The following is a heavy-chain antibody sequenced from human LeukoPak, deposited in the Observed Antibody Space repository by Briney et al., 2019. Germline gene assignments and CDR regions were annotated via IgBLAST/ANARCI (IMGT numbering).Heavy chain of an antibody. Sequence: ASVKVSCKASGYTFTSCYMHWVRQAPGQGLEWMGIINPSGGSTSYAQKFQGRVTMTRDMSTSTVYMELSSLRSEDTAVCYCAREGASSSWYSYYFDYWGQGTLVTVSS. CDR1: GYTFTSCY. J-gene: IGHJ4*02. CDR3: AREGASSSWYSYYFDY. D-gene: IGHD6-13*01. CDR2: INPSGGST. V-gene: IGHV1-46*01.